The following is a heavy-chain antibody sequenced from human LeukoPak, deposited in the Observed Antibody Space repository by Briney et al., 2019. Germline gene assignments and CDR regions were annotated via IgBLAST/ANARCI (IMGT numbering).Heavy chain of an antibody. CDR3: ARGGWWQAYFDY. CDR2: IYHSGST. V-gene: IGHV4-30-2*01. D-gene: IGHD2-15*01. J-gene: IGHJ4*02. CDR1: GDSIRGGGYC. Sequence: SETLSLTCAVCGDSIRGGGYCWRWIRQPPGKGLEWIGYIYHSGSTYYNPSRKSRFTISLDRSKNQCSLKLSSVTAADTAVYYCARGGWWQAYFDYWGQGTLVTVSS.